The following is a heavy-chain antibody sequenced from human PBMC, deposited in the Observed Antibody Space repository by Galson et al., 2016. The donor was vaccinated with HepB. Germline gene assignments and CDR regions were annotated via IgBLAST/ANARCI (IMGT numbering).Heavy chain of an antibody. D-gene: IGHD3-10*01. CDR2: IWYDGSNN. J-gene: IGHJ5*02. V-gene: IGHV3-33*01. CDR1: GFTFSSYG. Sequence: SLRLSCAASGFTFSSYGIHWVRQAPGKGLECVAGIWYDGSNNYYADSVKGRFTISRDNSKNTLYLQMNSLRAADTAVYYCARDQVYSGSGSHYTTWFDPWGQGTLVAVSS. CDR3: ARDQVYSGSGSHYTTWFDP.